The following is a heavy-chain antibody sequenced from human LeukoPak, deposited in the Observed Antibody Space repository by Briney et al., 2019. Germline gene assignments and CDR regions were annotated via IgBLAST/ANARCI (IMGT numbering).Heavy chain of an antibody. D-gene: IGHD4-17*01. CDR2: INSDGSIT. V-gene: IGHV3-74*01. CDR3: ARGFSTVTTD. CDR1: GFTFSRHW. J-gene: IGHJ4*02. Sequence: GGSLRLSCAASGFTFSRHWMHWVRQAPGKGLVWVSGINSDGSITTYADSVKGRFTISRDNAKNTMYLQMNSLRAEDTAVYYCARGFSTVTTDWGQGTPVTVSS.